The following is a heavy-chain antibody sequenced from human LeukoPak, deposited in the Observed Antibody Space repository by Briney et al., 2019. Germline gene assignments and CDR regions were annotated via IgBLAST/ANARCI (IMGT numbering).Heavy chain of an antibody. CDR3: ARFEDWFDP. CDR2: IYYSGST. Sequence: PSETLSLTCTVSGGSISSYYWSWMRQPPGKGLEWIGYIYYSGSTNYNPSLKSRVTISVDTSKNQFSLKLSSVTAADTAVYYCARFEDWFDPWGQGTLVTVSS. V-gene: IGHV4-59*01. CDR1: GGSISSYY. D-gene: IGHD3-9*01. J-gene: IGHJ5*02.